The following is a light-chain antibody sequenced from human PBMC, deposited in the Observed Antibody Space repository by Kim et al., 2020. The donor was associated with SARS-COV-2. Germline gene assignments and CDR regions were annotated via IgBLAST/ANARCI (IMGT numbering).Light chain of an antibody. Sequence: QSVLTQPPSVSETPGQRVTISCSGSSSNIGSNTVNWYQQFPGAAPKLLIYSNDDRPSGVSDRFSGSKSGTSASLAISGLQSDDESDYYCSAWDDSLNTVVFGGGTQLTVL. CDR1: SSNIGSNT. CDR2: SND. J-gene: IGLJ2*01. V-gene: IGLV1-44*01. CDR3: SAWDDSLNTVV.